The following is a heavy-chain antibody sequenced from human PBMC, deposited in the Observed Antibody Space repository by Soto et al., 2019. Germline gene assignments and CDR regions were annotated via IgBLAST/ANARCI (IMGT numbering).Heavy chain of an antibody. J-gene: IGHJ6*02. Sequence: EVQLLESGGGLIQPGGSLRLSCAASIFTIDSYAMSWVRQAPGKGLEWVSSISGSGSSTYYADSVQGRVTISKGNSRNRLFLQMNSLRAGDTAVYYCAISTRWGYYGMDVWGQGPTVPVSS. D-gene: IGHD2-2*01. CDR1: IFTIDSYA. V-gene: IGHV3-23*01. CDR2: ISGSGSST. CDR3: AISTRWGYYGMDV.